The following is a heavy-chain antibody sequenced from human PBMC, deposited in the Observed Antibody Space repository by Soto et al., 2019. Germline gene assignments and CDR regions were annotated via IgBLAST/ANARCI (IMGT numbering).Heavy chain of an antibody. Sequence: SVKVSCKASGGNFCSYAISWVRQAPGQGLEWMGGIIPIFGTANYAQKFQGRVTITADESTSTAYMELSSLRSEDTAVYYCARGSYVKYYYGMDVWGQGTTVTVSS. CDR2: IIPIFGTA. CDR1: GGNFCSYA. CDR3: ARGSYVKYYYGMDV. J-gene: IGHJ6*02. D-gene: IGHD1-26*01. V-gene: IGHV1-69*13.